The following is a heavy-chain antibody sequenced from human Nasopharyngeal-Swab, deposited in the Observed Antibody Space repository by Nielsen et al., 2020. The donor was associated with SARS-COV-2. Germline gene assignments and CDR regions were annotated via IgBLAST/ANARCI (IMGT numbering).Heavy chain of an antibody. D-gene: IGHD1-14*01. CDR1: GFTFSKYW. CDR2: LNPGGSGT. V-gene: IGHV3-74*01. Sequence: GEPLKISCAGSGFTFSKYWMHWVRQAPGKGLEWVARLNPGGSGTSYVDSVKGRFTISRDNAKNTLFLQLISLRVEDTAMYYCVAPEPDYWGQGTLVTVSS. CDR3: VAPEPDY. J-gene: IGHJ4*02.